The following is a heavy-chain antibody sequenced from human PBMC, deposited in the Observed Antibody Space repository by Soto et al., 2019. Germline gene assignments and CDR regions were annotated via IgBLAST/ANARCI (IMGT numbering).Heavy chain of an antibody. CDR2: INPSDDRT. CDR1: GYTFTTYY. CDR3: ARGMVRTSGNYVMDV. Sequence: ASVKVSCEASGYTFTTYYMHWVRQAPGQGLEWMGKINPSDDRTSYAQKFQGRVTMTRDTSTSTVYMELSSLRSEDTAVYYCARGMVRTSGNYVMDVWGQGTTVTVSS. D-gene: IGHD2-2*01. J-gene: IGHJ6*02. V-gene: IGHV1-46*01.